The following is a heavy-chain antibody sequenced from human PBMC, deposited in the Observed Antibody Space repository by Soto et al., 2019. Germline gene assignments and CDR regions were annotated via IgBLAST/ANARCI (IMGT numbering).Heavy chain of an antibody. CDR3: AFIAVAGQNWFDP. CDR1: GYTYTSYD. Sequence: ASAKVSCKASGYTYTSYDISWVRQAPGQGLEWMGWISAYNGNTNYAQKLQGRVTMTTDTSTSTAYMELRSPRSVDTAVYYCAFIAVAGQNWFDPWGQGTLVTVSS. V-gene: IGHV1-18*01. J-gene: IGHJ5*02. D-gene: IGHD6-19*01. CDR2: ISAYNGNT.